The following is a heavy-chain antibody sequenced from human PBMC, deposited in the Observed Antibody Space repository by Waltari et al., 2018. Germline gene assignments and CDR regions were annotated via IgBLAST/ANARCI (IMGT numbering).Heavy chain of an antibody. V-gene: IGHV3-30*04. CDR1: GFSNYA. CDR3: VRDRCTSATCRLLSEYFQQ. CDR2: LSYDGTSK. J-gene: IGHJ1*01. Sequence: QVHLVESGGGVVQPGGSLRLAWAASGFSNYAMHWARQAPGKGLEWLALLSYDGTSKYYSGSVEGRFTISRDQSKNTLDLQMNSLGPDDTAIYYCVRDRCTSATCRLLSEYFQQWGQGTLVTVSS. D-gene: IGHD2-2*01.